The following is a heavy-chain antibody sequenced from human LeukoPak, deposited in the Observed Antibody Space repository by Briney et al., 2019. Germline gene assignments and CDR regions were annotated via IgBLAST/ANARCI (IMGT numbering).Heavy chain of an antibody. D-gene: IGHD1-26*01. CDR2: IYTSGST. CDR3: ARDPGGPI. CDR1: GGSISSGSYY. J-gene: IGHJ3*02. V-gene: IGHV4-61*02. Sequence: PSQTLSLTRTVSGGSISSGSYYWSWIRQPAGKGLEWIGRIYTSGSTNYNPSLKSRVTISVDTSKNQFSLKLSSVTAADTAVYYCARDPGGPIWGQGTMVTVSS.